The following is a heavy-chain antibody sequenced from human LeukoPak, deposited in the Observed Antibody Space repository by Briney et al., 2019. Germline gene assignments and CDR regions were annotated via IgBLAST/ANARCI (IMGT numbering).Heavy chain of an antibody. J-gene: IGHJ6*03. CDR2: FDPEDGET. D-gene: IGHD3-3*01. V-gene: IGHV1-24*01. CDR3: ARTKFYDFWSGYSRDYYYYYMDV. CDR1: GYTLTELS. Sequence: ASVKVSCKVSGYTLTELSMHWVRQAPGKGLEWMGGFDPEDGETIYAQKFQGRVTMTEDTSTDTAYMELSSLRSEDTAVYYCARTKFYDFWSGYSRDYYYYYMDVWGKGTTVTVSS.